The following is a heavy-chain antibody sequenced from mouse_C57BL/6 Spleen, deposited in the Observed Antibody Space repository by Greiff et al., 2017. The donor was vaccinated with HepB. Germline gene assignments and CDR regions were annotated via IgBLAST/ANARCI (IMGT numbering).Heavy chain of an antibody. D-gene: IGHD2-12*01. Sequence: QVQLQQPGTELVKPGASVKLSCKASGYTFTSYWMHWVKQRPGQGLEWIGNINPSNGGTNYNEKFKSKATLTVDKSSSTAYMQLSSLTSEDAAVYYCARWGRLLSWYFDVWGTGTTVTVSS. CDR3: ARWGRLLSWYFDV. J-gene: IGHJ1*03. CDR2: INPSNGGT. CDR1: GYTFTSYW. V-gene: IGHV1-53*01.